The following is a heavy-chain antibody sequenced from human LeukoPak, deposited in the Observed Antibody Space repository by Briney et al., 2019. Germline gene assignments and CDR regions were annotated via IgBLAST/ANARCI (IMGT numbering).Heavy chain of an antibody. CDR2: IYYSGST. V-gene: IGHV4-59*08. CDR3: ARHKWHGMDV. Sequence: SETLSLTCTVSGGSISSYYWSWIRQPPGKGLEWIGYIYYSGSTNYNPSLKSRVTISVDTSKNQFSLKLSSVTAADTAVYCCARHKWHGMDVWGQGTTVTVSS. CDR1: GGSISSYY. J-gene: IGHJ6*02. D-gene: IGHD2-8*01.